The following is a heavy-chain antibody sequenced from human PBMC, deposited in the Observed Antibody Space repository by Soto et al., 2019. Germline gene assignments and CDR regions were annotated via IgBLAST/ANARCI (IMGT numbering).Heavy chain of an antibody. Sequence: GGSLRLSCAASGFTFSSYWMHWVRQAPGKGLVWVSRINSDGTITPYADSVKGRFTIYRDNAKNTLYLQMHSLRAEDTALYFCVRDRGYPDSSDVWGRGTMVTVSS. CDR2: INSDGTIT. D-gene: IGHD1-1*01. CDR3: VRDRGYPDSSDV. V-gene: IGHV3-74*01. J-gene: IGHJ3*01. CDR1: GFTFSSYW.